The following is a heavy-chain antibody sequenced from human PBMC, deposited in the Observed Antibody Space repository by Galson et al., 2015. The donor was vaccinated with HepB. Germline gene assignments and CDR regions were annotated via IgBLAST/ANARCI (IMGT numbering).Heavy chain of an antibody. CDR1: GFTFSSYS. D-gene: IGHD1/OR15-1a*01. V-gene: IGHV3-21*01. CDR3: ARAQLVDGRTTDAFDI. Sequence: SLRLSCAASGFTFSSYSMNWVRQAPGKGLEWVSSISSSSSYIYYADSVKGRFTISRDNAKNSLYLQMNSLRAEDTAVYYCARAQLVDGRTTDAFDIWGQGTMVTVSS. CDR2: ISSSSSYI. J-gene: IGHJ3*02.